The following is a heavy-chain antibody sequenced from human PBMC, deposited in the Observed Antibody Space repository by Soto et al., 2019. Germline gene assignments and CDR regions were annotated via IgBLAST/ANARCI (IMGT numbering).Heavy chain of an antibody. D-gene: IGHD6-19*01. V-gene: IGHV4-4*02. J-gene: IGHJ6*02. CDR3: ARLPWLATDYYCYYGKDV. CDR2: IYHSGST. Sequence: SETLSLTCAVSGGSISSSNWWSWVRQPPGKGLEWIGEIYHSGSTNYNPSLKSRVAISVDKSKNQFSLKLSSVTAADTAVYYCARLPWLATDYYCYYGKDVWGQGTTVTVSS. CDR1: GGSISSSNW.